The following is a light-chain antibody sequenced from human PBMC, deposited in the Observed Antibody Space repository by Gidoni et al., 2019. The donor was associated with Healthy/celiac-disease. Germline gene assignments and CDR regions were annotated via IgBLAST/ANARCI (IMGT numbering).Light chain of an antibody. CDR1: QSVSSN. CDR2: GAA. Sequence: EIVMTQSPATLSVAPGERATLSCRASQSVSSNLAWYQQKPGQAPRLLIYGAATSAPGIPATCIGGGSWTEFTPPIISRQSQDFAVYYCQQYNNWHEYTFGQGTKLEIK. V-gene: IGKV3-15*01. J-gene: IGKJ2*01. CDR3: QQYNNWHEYT.